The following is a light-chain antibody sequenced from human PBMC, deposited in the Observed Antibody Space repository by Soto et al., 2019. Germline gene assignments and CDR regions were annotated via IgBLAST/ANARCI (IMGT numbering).Light chain of an antibody. J-gene: IGKJ4*01. CDR3: QQYNNWPPLT. Sequence: EIVMTQSPATLSVSPGGRATLSCRASKSISTNLAWYRQKPGQAPRLLIYGASTRATGIPARFSGSGSGTEFTLTISSLQSEDSAVYYCQQYNNWPPLTFGGGTKVEIK. CDR1: KSISTN. CDR2: GAS. V-gene: IGKV3D-15*01.